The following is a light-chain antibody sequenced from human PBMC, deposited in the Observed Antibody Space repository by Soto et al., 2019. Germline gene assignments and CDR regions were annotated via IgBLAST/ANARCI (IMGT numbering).Light chain of an antibody. Sequence: EIVLTQSPGTLSLSPGERASLSCRASQSVGSSYLAWYQQIPGQAPRLLINDASRRATGIPDRFSGSGSGTDFTLTISRLEPEDFAVYYCQQYGSSPPTFGQGTKVEIK. CDR2: DAS. CDR3: QQYGSSPPT. CDR1: QSVGSSY. J-gene: IGKJ1*01. V-gene: IGKV3-20*01.